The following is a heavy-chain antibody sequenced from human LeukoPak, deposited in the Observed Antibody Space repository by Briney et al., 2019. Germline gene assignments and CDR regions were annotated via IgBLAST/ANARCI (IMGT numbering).Heavy chain of an antibody. CDR1: GVTYSSYG. V-gene: IGHV3-33*01. CDR3: ARELSPAVKFYFDS. D-gene: IGHD2/OR15-2a*01. Sequence: PGGSLRLSCAASGVTYSSYGMHWVRQAPGKGLEWVAFIWYDGSNKYYADSVKGRFTISRDNSKNTVYLQMNSLRVEDTAVYYCARELSPAVKFYFDSWGQGTQVTVSS. J-gene: IGHJ4*02. CDR2: IWYDGSNK.